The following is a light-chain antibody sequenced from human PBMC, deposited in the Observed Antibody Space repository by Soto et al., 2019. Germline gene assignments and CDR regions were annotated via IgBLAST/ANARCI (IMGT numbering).Light chain of an antibody. CDR1: QSISSN. J-gene: IGKJ3*01. V-gene: IGKV3-15*01. CDR3: QQYNNWPFT. CDR2: GAS. Sequence: EIVMTQSPATLSVSPGERDTLSCRASQSISSNLAWYQQKPGQAPRLLIYGASTRATGIPATFSGSGSGTECTLTISSLQSEDFAVYYCQQYNNWPFTFGPGTKVDIK.